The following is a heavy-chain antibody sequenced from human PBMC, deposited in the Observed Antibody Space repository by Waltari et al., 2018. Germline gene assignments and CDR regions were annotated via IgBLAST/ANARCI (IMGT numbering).Heavy chain of an antibody. D-gene: IGHD2-21*02. CDR2: IYYSGST. V-gene: IGHV4-59*11. CDR3: AGDYGGNSAEDY. Sequence: QVQLQESGPGLVKPSETLSLTCTVSGGSISSHYWSWIRQPPGKGLEWIGYIYYSGSTNYNPSLKSRVTISVDTSKNQFSLKLSSVTAADTAVYYCAGDYGGNSAEDYWGQGTLVTVS. J-gene: IGHJ4*02. CDR1: GGSISSHY.